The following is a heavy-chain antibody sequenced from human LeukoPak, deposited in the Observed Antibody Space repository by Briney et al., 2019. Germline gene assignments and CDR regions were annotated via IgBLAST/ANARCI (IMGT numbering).Heavy chain of an antibody. Sequence: GGSLRLSCAASGFTFSSYAMHWVRQAPGKGLEWVAVISYDGSNKYYADSVKGRFTISRDNSKNTLYLQMNSLRAEDTAVYYCARAYSSSPVDYWGQGTLVTVSS. D-gene: IGHD6-6*01. J-gene: IGHJ4*02. V-gene: IGHV3-30*01. CDR2: ISYDGSNK. CDR1: GFTFSSYA. CDR3: ARAYSSSPVDY.